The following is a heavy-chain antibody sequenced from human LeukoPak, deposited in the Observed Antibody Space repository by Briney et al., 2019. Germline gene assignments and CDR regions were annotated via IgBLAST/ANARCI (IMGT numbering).Heavy chain of an antibody. CDR1: GFTFSSYW. J-gene: IGHJ4*02. D-gene: IGHD5-12*01. Sequence: GGSLRLSCAASGFTFSSYWMSWVRQAPGEGLEWVANIKQDGSGKYYVDSVKGRFTISRDNAKNSLYLQMNSLRAEDTAVYYCARDHGEWLRDFDYWGQGTLVTVSS. V-gene: IGHV3-7*01. CDR3: ARDHGEWLRDFDY. CDR2: IKQDGSGK.